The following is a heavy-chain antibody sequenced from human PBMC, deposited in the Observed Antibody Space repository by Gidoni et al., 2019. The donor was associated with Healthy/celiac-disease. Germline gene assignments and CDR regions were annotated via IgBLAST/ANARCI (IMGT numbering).Heavy chain of an antibody. D-gene: IGHD3-3*02. Sequence: EVQLVESGGGLVKPGGSLGLSCAASGFTFSSYSMNWVRQAPGKGLEWVSSISSSSSYIYYADSVKGRFTISRDNAKNSLYLQMNSLRAEDTAVYYCARDPATGFSPNWFDPWGQGTLVTVSS. CDR3: ARDPATGFSPNWFDP. CDR2: ISSSSSYI. J-gene: IGHJ5*02. V-gene: IGHV3-21*01. CDR1: GFTFSSYS.